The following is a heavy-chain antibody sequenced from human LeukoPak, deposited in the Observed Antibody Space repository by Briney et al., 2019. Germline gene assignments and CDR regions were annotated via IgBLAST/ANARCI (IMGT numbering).Heavy chain of an antibody. CDR2: ISAYNGNT. J-gene: IGHJ4*02. D-gene: IGHD2-2*01. CDR1: GYTFTSYG. CDR3: ARDMGDIVVVPAASGY. Sequence: GASVKVSCKASGYTFTSYGISWVRQAPGQGLEWMGWISAYNGNTNYAQKLQGRVTMTTDTSTSTAYMELRSLGSDDTAVYYCARDMGDIVVVPAASGYWGQGTLVTVSS. V-gene: IGHV1-18*04.